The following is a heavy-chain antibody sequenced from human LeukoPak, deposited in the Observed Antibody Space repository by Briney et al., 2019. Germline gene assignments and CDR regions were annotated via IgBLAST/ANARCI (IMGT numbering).Heavy chain of an antibody. Sequence: GESLKISCKGSGYIFLNYWIGWVRHMPGKGLEWMGVIDPSDSEITYSPSFQGHVTISVDKSVNTAYLQWTTLKASDTALYYCARHRAVGGGHSTTWYTDYWGQGTLVSVSS. CDR1: GYIFLNYW. CDR2: IDPSDSEI. V-gene: IGHV5-51*01. J-gene: IGHJ4*02. D-gene: IGHD6-13*01. CDR3: ARHRAVGGGHSTTWYTDY.